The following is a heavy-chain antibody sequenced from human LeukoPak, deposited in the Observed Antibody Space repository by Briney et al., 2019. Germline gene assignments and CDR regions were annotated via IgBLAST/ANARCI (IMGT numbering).Heavy chain of an antibody. CDR1: GFTFSSYG. CDR3: AKADYVWGSYRPGGLDY. V-gene: IGHV3-30*18. J-gene: IGHJ4*02. CDR2: ISYDGSNK. Sequence: GGSLGLSCAASGFTFSSYGMHWVRQAPGKGLEWVAVISYDGSNKYYADSVKGRFTISRDNSKNTLYLQMNSLRAEDTAVYYCAKADYVWGSYRPGGLDYWGQGTLVTVSS. D-gene: IGHD3-16*02.